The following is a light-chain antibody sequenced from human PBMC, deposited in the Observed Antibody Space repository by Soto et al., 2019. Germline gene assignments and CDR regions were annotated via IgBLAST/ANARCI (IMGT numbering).Light chain of an antibody. CDR1: LGISNY. V-gene: IGKV1-27*01. CDR2: AAS. J-gene: IGKJ1*01. Sequence: DIQMTQSPSSLSAPVGGRGTITCRASLGISNYLAWYQQKPGKVPNLLIYAASTLQSGVPSRFSGSGSGTDFTLTISSLQPEDVATYYCQKYNSVWTFGQGTKVDIK. CDR3: QKYNSVWT.